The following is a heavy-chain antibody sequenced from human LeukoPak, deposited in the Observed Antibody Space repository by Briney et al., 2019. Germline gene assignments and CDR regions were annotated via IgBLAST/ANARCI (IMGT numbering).Heavy chain of an antibody. CDR1: GFTFSDYW. D-gene: IGHD6-25*01. V-gene: IGHV3-7*01. CDR3: ARALAAAGSY. Sequence: QPGGSLRLSCAASGFTFSDYWMPWVRQAPGKGLEWVANINQDGSQKYYVDSVKGRFTISRDNAKNSLYLQMNSLRAEDTAVYYCARALAAAGSYWGQGTLVTVSS. J-gene: IGHJ4*02. CDR2: INQDGSQK.